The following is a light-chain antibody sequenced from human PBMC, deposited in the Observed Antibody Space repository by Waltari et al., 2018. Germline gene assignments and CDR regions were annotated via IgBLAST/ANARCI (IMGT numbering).Light chain of an antibody. J-gene: IGLJ3*02. CDR1: SSDIGGYNY. CDR3: SSFAGSTNWV. CDR2: EVT. V-gene: IGLV2-8*01. Sequence: QSALTQPPSASGSPGQSVTISCTGTSSDIGGYNYVSWYQQHPGKAPKLMIYEVTKRPSGVPDRFSASKAGNTAALTVAGLQAEDEADYDCSSFAGSTNWVFGGGTKLTVL.